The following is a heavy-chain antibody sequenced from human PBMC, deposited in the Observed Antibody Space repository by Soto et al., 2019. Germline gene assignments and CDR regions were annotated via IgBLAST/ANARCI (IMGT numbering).Heavy chain of an antibody. CDR2: IYYSGTT. V-gene: IGHV4-31*03. CDR3: TRDSYLNLFNP. D-gene: IGHD2-2*01. CDR1: GGSISSGGYY. Sequence: PSETLSLTCTVSGGSISSGGYYWSWIRQHPGKGLEWIGYIYYSGTTYYNPSLTSRATIPADTSKNQFSLRLSAGAGADTAVYYCTRDSYLNLFNPWAQGTRVTVSS. J-gene: IGHJ5*02.